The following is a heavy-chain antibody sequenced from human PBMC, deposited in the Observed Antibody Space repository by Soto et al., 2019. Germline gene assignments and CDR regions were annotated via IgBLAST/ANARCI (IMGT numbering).Heavy chain of an antibody. CDR2: ISGSGGST. CDR1: GFTFSSYA. D-gene: IGHD3-9*01. CDR3: AKKFRYFDWEYDY. V-gene: IGHV3-23*01. J-gene: IGHJ4*02. Sequence: WGSLRLSCAASGFTFSSYAMSWVRQAPGKGLEWVSAISGSGGSTYYADSVKGRFTISRDNSKNTLYLQMNSLRAEDTAVYYCAKKFRYFDWEYDYWGQGTLVTVSS.